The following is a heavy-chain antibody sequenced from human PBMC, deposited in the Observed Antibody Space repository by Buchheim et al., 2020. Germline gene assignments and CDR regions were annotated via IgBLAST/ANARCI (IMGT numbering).Heavy chain of an antibody. V-gene: IGHV4-39*01. Sequence: QLQLQESGPGLVKPSETLSLTCTVSGGSISSSSYYWGWIRQPPGKGLEWIGSIYYSGSTYYNPSLKSRVTISVDTSKNQFSLKLSSVTAADTAVYYCAREKHEYSSGWGGYYYYGMDVWGQGTT. D-gene: IGHD6-19*01. J-gene: IGHJ6*02. CDR2: IYYSGST. CDR3: AREKHEYSSGWGGYYYYGMDV. CDR1: GGSISSSSYY.